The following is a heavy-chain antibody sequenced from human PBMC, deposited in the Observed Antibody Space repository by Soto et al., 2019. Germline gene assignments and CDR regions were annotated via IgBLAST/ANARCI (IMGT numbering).Heavy chain of an antibody. V-gene: IGHV3-7*05. CDR1: GFTFSTSS. CDR2: IKQDGSEK. D-gene: IGHD3-3*01. CDR3: ARFSQSGYDV. Sequence: PGGSLRLSCAASGFTFSTSSMRWFRQAPGKGLEWVASIKQDGSEKFYVDSVKGRFAISRDNAKNSLYLQMNSLRADDTATYYCARFSQSGYDVWGQGTMVTVSS. J-gene: IGHJ3*01.